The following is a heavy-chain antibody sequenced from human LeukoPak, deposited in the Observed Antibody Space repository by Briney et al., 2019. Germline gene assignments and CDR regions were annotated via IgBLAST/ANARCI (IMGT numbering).Heavy chain of an antibody. D-gene: IGHD3-22*01. Sequence: ASVKVSCKASGGTFSSYAISWVRQAPGQGLEWMGGIIPIFGTANYAQKSQGRVTITADESTSTAYMELSSLRSEDTAVYYCARGTNGVITDYYYYGMDVWGQGTTVTVSS. CDR2: IIPIFGTA. V-gene: IGHV1-69*13. CDR1: GGTFSSYA. J-gene: IGHJ6*02. CDR3: ARGTNGVITDYYYYGMDV.